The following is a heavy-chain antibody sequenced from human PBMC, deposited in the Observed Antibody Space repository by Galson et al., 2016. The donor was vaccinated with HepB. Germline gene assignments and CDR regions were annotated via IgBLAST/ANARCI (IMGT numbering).Heavy chain of an antibody. CDR1: GFTLSTYA. CDR3: AKGGMLNPRFDY. CDR2: IRGNGGST. J-gene: IGHJ4*02. D-gene: IGHD3-16*01. V-gene: IGHV3-23*01. Sequence: SLRLSCAASGFTLSTYAMRWVRQAPGKGLEWVSTIRGNGGSTSYADSVKGRFTISRDSSKNTVYLQMNSLRAGDTAVYYCAKGGMLNPRFDYWGQGTLATVSS.